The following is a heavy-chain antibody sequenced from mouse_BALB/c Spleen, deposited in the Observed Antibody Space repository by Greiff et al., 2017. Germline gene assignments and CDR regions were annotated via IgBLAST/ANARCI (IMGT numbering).Heavy chain of an antibody. D-gene: IGHD2-14*01. J-gene: IGHJ3*01. Sequence: EVQLMASGGGLVKPGGSLKLSCAASGFTFSSYTMSWVRQTPEQRLEWVATISSGGSYTYYPDSVKGRFTISRDNAKNTLYLQRSSLKSEDTAMYYGTRERGGTLAGCAYGGQGTLVTVAA. CDR3: TRERGGTLAGCAY. V-gene: IGHV5-6-4*01. CDR1: GFTFSSYT. CDR2: ISSGGSYT.